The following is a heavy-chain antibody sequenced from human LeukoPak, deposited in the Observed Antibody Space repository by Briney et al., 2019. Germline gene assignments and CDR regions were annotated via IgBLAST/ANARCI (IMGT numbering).Heavy chain of an antibody. J-gene: IGHJ4*02. CDR3: TSLDY. CDR2: INSDGSST. V-gene: IGHV3-74*01. CDR1: VFTHSSDW. Sequence: PGGSLRLSCAASVFTHSSDWMHWVRQVRGKGVVWVARINSDGSSTSYADSVKGRFTISRDNVKNTLYLQMNSLRAEDTAVYYCTSLDYWGQRTLVTVSS.